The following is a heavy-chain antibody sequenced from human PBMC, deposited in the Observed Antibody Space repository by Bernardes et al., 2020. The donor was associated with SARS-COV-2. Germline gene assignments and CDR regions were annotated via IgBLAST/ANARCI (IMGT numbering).Heavy chain of an antibody. Sequence: ASVKVSCKASGYTFTSYGISWVRQAPGQGLEWMGWISAYNGNTNYAQKLQGRVTMTTDTSTSTAYMELRSLRSDDTAVYYCARDYGSGSYFSIYGMDVWGQGTTVTVSS. D-gene: IGHD3-10*01. CDR2: ISAYNGNT. CDR3: ARDYGSGSYFSIYGMDV. V-gene: IGHV1-18*01. CDR1: GYTFTSYG. J-gene: IGHJ6*02.